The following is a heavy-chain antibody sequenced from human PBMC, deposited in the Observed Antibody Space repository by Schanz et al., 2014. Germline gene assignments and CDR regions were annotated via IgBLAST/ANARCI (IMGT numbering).Heavy chain of an antibody. V-gene: IGHV3-21*04. CDR1: GFTFSSYS. CDR3: ARIGGSVFDY. CDR2: VSRSTPDI. J-gene: IGHJ4*02. D-gene: IGHD3-10*01. Sequence: VQLVESGGGVVQPGGSLRLSCTASGFTFSSYSMNWVRQAPGKGLEWVSYVSRSTPDIYYADSVKGRFTISRDNSKNSLYLQMNSLRAEDTAVYYCARIGGSVFDYWAQGTLVTVSS.